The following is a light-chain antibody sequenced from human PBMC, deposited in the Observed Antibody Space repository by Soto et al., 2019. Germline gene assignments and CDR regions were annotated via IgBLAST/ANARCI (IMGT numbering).Light chain of an antibody. J-gene: IGKJ1*01. CDR1: HSVGSS. CDR2: GAS. CDR3: HQRQSWPRT. Sequence: DIVMTQSPATLSVSPGESVTLSCRASHSVGSSLAWYQQRPGQAPRLLIYGASTRATGIRARFSGSGSGTEFTLTISSLQSEDFAIYYCHQRQSWPRTFGQGTKVDIK. V-gene: IGKV3-15*01.